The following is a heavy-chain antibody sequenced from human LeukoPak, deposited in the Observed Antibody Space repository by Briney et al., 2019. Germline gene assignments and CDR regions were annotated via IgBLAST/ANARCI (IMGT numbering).Heavy chain of an antibody. J-gene: IGHJ3*02. CDR3: ARFSYCSSTSCDGLGVTAFDI. D-gene: IGHD2-2*01. CDR1: GGSISSSSYY. V-gene: IGHV4-39*07. CDR2: IHYSGST. Sequence: SETLSLTCTVSGGSISSSSYYWGWIRQPPGTGLEWIGSIHYSGSTYYNPSLKSRVTISVDTSKNQFSLKLSSVTAADTAVYYCARFSYCSSTSCDGLGVTAFDIWGQGTMVTVSS.